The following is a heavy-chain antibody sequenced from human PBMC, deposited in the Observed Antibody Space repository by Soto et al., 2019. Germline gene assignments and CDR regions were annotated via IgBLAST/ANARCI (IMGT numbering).Heavy chain of an antibody. D-gene: IGHD2-8*01. Sequence: ASVKVSCRASGYTFTSYAMHWVRQAPGQRLEWMGWINAGNGNTKYSQKFQGRVTITRDTSASTAYMELSSLRSEDTAVYYCARDCTNGVCYLFDYWGQGTLVTVSS. CDR3: ARDCTNGVCYLFDY. V-gene: IGHV1-3*01. CDR1: GYTFTSYA. CDR2: INAGNGNT. J-gene: IGHJ4*02.